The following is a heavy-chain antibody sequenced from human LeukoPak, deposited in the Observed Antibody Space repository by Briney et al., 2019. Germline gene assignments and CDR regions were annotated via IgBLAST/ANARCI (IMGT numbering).Heavy chain of an antibody. Sequence: RASVKVSCKASGYTFTSYDINWVRQATGQGLEWMGWMNPNSGNTGYAQKFQGRVTMTRNTSISTAYMELSSLRSEDTAVYYCARGRDGDYDSDYWGQGTLVTVSS. D-gene: IGHD4-17*01. CDR2: MNPNSGNT. J-gene: IGHJ4*02. CDR3: ARGRDGDYDSDY. V-gene: IGHV1-8*01. CDR1: GYTFTSYD.